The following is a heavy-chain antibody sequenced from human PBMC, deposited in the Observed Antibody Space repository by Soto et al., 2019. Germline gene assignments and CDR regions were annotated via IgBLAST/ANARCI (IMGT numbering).Heavy chain of an antibody. Sequence: GGSLRLSCAASGFTFSSYATSWVRQAPGKGLEWVSAISGSGGSTYYADSVKGRFTISRDNSKNTLYLQMNSLRAEDTAVYYCAKDRAPFGLVNWFDPWGQGTLVTVSS. CDR1: GFTFSSYA. J-gene: IGHJ5*02. V-gene: IGHV3-23*01. D-gene: IGHD3-3*01. CDR3: AKDRAPFGLVNWFDP. CDR2: ISGSGGST.